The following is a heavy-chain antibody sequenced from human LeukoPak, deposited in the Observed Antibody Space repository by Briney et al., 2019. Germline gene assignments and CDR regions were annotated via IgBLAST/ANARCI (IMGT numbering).Heavy chain of an antibody. CDR3: ASGPTVTTNYYYYYMDV. V-gene: IGHV1-46*01. CDR2: INPSGGST. J-gene: IGHJ6*03. Sequence: GSSVKVSCKSSGYTFTSYYVHWVRQAPGQGLEWMGIINPSGGSTSYAQKFQGRVTMTRDMSTRTVYMELSSLRSEDTAVYYCASGPTVTTNYYYYYMDVWGKGTTVTVSS. CDR1: GYTFTSYY. D-gene: IGHD4-11*01.